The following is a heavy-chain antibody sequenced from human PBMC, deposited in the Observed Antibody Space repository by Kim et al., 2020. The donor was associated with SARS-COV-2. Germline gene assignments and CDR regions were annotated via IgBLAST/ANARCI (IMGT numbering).Heavy chain of an antibody. V-gene: IGHV3-48*03. Sequence: GGSLRLSCAASGFTFSSYEMNWVRQAPGKGLEWVSYISSSGSTIYYADSVKGRFTISRDNAKNSLYLQMNSLRAEDTAVYYCARDSVVVAATLYYYYGMDVWGQGTTVTVSS. CDR1: GFTFSSYE. CDR2: ISSSGSTI. CDR3: ARDSVVVAATLYYYYGMDV. J-gene: IGHJ6*02. D-gene: IGHD2-15*01.